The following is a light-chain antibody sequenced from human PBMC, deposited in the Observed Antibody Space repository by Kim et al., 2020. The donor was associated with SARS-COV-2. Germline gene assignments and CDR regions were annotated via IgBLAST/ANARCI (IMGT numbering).Light chain of an antibody. Sequence: YPGERATRSCRASQNVKSNYLAWYQQRPGQAPRLLIYATSSRATGIPDRFSGSGSGTDFTLTISSLEADDFAVYSCHQYGSSPWTFGQGTKVDIK. CDR1: QNVKSNY. J-gene: IGKJ1*01. V-gene: IGKV3-20*01. CDR2: ATS. CDR3: HQYGSSPWT.